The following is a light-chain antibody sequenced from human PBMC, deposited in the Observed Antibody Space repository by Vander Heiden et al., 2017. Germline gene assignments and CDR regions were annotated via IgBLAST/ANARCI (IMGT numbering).Light chain of an antibody. V-gene: IGLV1-47*02. J-gene: IGLJ1*01. Sequence: QSVVTQPPSASGPPGQRVTISCSGTGSNIGSNYVYWYQQLPGAAPKLLIYGNDQRPSGVPDRFSGSKSGTSASLAISGLRSEDEADYYCAAWDDSLSGFYVFGTGTKVTVL. CDR1: GSNIGSNY. CDR3: AAWDDSLSGFYV. CDR2: GND.